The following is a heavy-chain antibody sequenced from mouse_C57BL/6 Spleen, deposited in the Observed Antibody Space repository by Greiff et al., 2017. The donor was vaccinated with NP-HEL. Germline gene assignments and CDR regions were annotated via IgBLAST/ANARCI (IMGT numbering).Heavy chain of an antibody. V-gene: IGHV10-1*01. D-gene: IGHD1-2*01. CDR3: VRHRLPLSFDV. CDR2: IRSKSNNYAT. J-gene: IGHJ1*03. Sequence: EVKLVESGGGLVQPKGSLKLSCAASGFSFNTYAMNWVRQAPGKGSEWVARIRSKSNNYATYYADSVKDRFTISRDDSESMLYLQMNNLKTEDTAMYYCVRHRLPLSFDVWGTGTTVTVSS. CDR1: GFSFNTYA.